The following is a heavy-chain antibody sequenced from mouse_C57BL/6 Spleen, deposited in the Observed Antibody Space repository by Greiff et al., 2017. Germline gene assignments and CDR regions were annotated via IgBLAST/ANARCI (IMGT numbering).Heavy chain of an antibody. CDR3: ARERRPWDYFDY. D-gene: IGHD4-1*01. V-gene: IGHV1-59*01. Sequence: QVQLQQPGAELVRPGTSVKLSCKASGYTFTSYWMHWVKQRPGQGLEWIGVIDPSDSYTNYNQKFKGKATLTVDTSSSTAYMQLSSLTSEDSAVYYCARERRPWDYFDYWGQGTTLTVSS. CDR1: GYTFTSYW. CDR2: IDPSDSYT. J-gene: IGHJ2*01.